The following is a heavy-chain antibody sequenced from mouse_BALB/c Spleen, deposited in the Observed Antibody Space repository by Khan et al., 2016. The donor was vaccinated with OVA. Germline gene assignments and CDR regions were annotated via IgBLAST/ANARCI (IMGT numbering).Heavy chain of an antibody. J-gene: IGHJ3*01. CDR2: INPNNGGT. CDR1: GYNFSCYY. D-gene: IGHD2-2*01. Sequence: QVQLKQSGAELVKPGASVKLSCKASGYNFSCYYMYWVKQRPGQGLVWIGGINPNNGGTNFNEKFKSKATMTVDKSSSTAYMQLSSLTSEDSAVYYYTRSGYGSFAYWGQGTLVTVSA. CDR3: TRSGYGSFAY. V-gene: IGHV1S81*02.